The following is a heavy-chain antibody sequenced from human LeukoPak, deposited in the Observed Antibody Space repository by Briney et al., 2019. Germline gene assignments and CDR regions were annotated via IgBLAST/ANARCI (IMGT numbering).Heavy chain of an antibody. CDR3: ARDFRTRFDAYDI. V-gene: IGHV3-7*03. D-gene: IGHD3-10*01. CDR2: INEDGGEK. J-gene: IGHJ3*02. Sequence: PGGSLRLSCVASGFTLSSYWMTWVRQAPGKGLEWVANINEDGGEKYYVDSVKGRFTISRDNAKNSLFLQVNSLRAEDTAVYYCARDFRTRFDAYDIWGQGTMVIVSS. CDR1: GFTLSSYW.